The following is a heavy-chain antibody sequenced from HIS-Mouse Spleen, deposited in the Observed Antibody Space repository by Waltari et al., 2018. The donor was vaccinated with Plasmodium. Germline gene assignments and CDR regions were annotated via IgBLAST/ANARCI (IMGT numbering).Heavy chain of an antibody. J-gene: IGHJ5*02. CDR2: IRSSSSTI. CDR1: GFTFSSYS. CDR3: ARVNSGSYYWFDP. D-gene: IGHD1-26*01. V-gene: IGHV3-48*01. Sequence: EVQLVESGGGLVQPGGSLRLSCAASGFTFSSYSMTWVRQAPGKGLGWGAYIRSSSSTIDYADSVKGRFTIARDNAKNSLYLQMNSLRAEDTAVYYCARVNSGSYYWFDPWGQGTLVTVSS.